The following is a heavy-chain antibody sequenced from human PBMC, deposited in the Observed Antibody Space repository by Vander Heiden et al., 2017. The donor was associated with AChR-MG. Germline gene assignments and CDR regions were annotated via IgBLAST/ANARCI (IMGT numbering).Heavy chain of an antibody. CDR3: AVVRGVGYYYYGMDV. V-gene: IGHV3-30*02. Sequence: QVQLVESGGGVVQPGGSLRLSCAPSGLPSSGYGMHWVRQAPGKGLEWVAFIRYDGSNKYYADSVKGRFTISRDNSKNTLYLQMNSLRAEDTAVYYCAVVRGVGYYYYGMDVWGQGTTVTVSS. CDR1: GLPSSGYG. D-gene: IGHD3-10*01. J-gene: IGHJ6*02. CDR2: IRYDGSNK.